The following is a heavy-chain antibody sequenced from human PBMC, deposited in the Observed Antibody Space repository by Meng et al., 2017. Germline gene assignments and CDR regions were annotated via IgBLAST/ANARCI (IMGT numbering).Heavy chain of an antibody. CDR3: ARVVFGELLSFDY. V-gene: IGHV3-21*01. D-gene: IGHD3-10*02. Sequence: GESLKISCAASGFTFSSYSMNWVRQAPGKGLEWVSSISSSSSYIYYADSVKGRFTISRDNAKNSLYLQMDSLRAEDTAVYYCARVVFGELLSFDYCGQGTLVTVSS. J-gene: IGHJ4*02. CDR2: ISSSSSYI. CDR1: GFTFSSYS.